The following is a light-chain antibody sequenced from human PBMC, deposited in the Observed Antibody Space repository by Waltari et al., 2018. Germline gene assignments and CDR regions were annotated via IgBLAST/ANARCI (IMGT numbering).Light chain of an antibody. Sequence: SVLYTSNNKNYLAWYQQKPGQPPKLLIYWTSTRASGVPDRFIGSGSATDFTLTISSLQAEDVAVYYCQQYYSTPRTFGQGTKVEVK. CDR1: SVLYTSNNKNY. CDR3: QQYYSTPRT. CDR2: WTS. J-gene: IGKJ1*01. V-gene: IGKV4-1*01.